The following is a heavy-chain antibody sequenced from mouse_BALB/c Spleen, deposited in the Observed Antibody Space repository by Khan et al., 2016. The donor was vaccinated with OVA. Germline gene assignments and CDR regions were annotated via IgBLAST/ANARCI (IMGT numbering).Heavy chain of an antibody. J-gene: IGHJ3*01. Sequence: VQLKESGPGLVKPSQSLSLTCTVTGYSITSEYTWNWIRQFPGNKLEWMGFIRYSGYTRYNPSLKSRISITRDTSKNQFFLQLNSVTSEDTATYYCARKDYYDYDPFPYWGQGTLVTVSA. CDR2: IRYSGYT. CDR3: ARKDYYDYDPFPY. CDR1: GYSITSEYT. V-gene: IGHV3-2*02. D-gene: IGHD2-4*01.